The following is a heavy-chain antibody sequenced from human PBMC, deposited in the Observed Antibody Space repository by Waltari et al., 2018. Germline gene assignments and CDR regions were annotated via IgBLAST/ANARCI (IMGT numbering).Heavy chain of an antibody. J-gene: IGHJ4*02. CDR3: AKGGRDWGPHFDY. Sequence: EVQLLASGGGQVSPGGSLRLSCGTSGFRFSTYAMTWVRQSTEKGLQWVSTISATADATYYAESVKRRFTVSRDQSKSTLYLQMNSLTFEDTAVYYCAKGGRDWGPHFDYWGQGIPVIVSS. CDR1: GFRFSTYA. CDR2: ISATADAT. V-gene: IGHV3-23*01. D-gene: IGHD7-27*01.